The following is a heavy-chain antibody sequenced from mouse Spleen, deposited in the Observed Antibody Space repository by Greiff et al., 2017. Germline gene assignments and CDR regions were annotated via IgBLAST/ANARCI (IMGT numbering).Heavy chain of an antibody. J-gene: IGHJ4*01. CDR3: ARNNHYYGSSYPYYYAMDY. V-gene: IGHV2-6*02. CDR1: WFSLTSYG. D-gene: IGHD1-1*01. CDR2: IWSDGST. Sequence: QVQLKESGPGLVAPSQSLSITCTVSWFSLTSYGVHWVLQPPGKGLEWLVVIWSDGSTTYNSALKSRLSISKDNSKSQVFLKMNSLQTDDTAMYYCARNNHYYGSSYPYYYAMDYWGQGTSVTVSS.